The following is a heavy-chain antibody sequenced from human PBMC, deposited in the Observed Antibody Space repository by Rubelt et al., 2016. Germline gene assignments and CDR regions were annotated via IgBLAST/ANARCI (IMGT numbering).Heavy chain of an antibody. Sequence: QLQLQESGPGLVKPSETLSLTCTVSGGSISSRSYYWGWIRQPPGKGLEWIGSIYYSGSTYYKPSLKSRVTISVDTSKNQFSLKLSSVTAADTAVYYCASGYDSSGYYYPDRKENWFDPWGQGTLVTVSS. CDR3: ASGYDSSGYYYPDRKENWFDP. D-gene: IGHD3-22*01. CDR2: IYYSGST. V-gene: IGHV4-39*07. J-gene: IGHJ5*02. CDR1: GGSISSRSYY.